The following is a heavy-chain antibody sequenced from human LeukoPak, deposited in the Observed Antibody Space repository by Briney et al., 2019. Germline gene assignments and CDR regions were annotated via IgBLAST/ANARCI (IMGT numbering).Heavy chain of an antibody. V-gene: IGHV3-7*01. CDR2: INPAGSET. CDR3: ARFSYVAAVDV. J-gene: IGHJ4*02. CDR1: GFSFSAYW. Sequence: GGSLRLSCVAAGFSFSAYWMTWVRQAPGTGLEWVANINPAGSETYYVDPVKGRFSISRDNAKNLVYLQMNSLRAEDTAVYHCARFSYVAAVDVWGQGTPVTVSS. D-gene: IGHD5-18*01.